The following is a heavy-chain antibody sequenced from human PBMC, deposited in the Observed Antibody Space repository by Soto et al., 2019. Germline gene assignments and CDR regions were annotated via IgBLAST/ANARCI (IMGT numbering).Heavy chain of an antibody. CDR2: ISYSGYI. V-gene: IGHV4-59*11. D-gene: IGHD4-4*01. CDR3: ARTTETTGTEGLDY. CDR1: GESFRDHY. J-gene: IGHJ4*02. Sequence: SETLSITCRVSGESFRDHYWTWIRQPPGKGLEWIGYISYSGYINYKPSLKSRLTMSVDMSKKQFSLKLNSLTAADTAVYYCARTTETTGTEGLDYWGQGTLVTVSS.